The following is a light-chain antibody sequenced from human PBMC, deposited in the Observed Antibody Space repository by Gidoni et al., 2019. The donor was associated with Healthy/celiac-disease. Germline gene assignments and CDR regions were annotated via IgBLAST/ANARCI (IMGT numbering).Light chain of an antibody. J-gene: IGKJ3*01. Sequence: DIVMTQSPDSLAVSLGERATINCKSSQSVLYSSNNKNYLALYQQKPGQPHKLLIYWASTRESGVPDRVSGSGSGTDFTLTISSLQAEDVAVYYCQQYYSTPFTFGPGTKVDIK. CDR1: QSVLYSSNNKNY. CDR3: QQYYSTPFT. CDR2: WAS. V-gene: IGKV4-1*01.